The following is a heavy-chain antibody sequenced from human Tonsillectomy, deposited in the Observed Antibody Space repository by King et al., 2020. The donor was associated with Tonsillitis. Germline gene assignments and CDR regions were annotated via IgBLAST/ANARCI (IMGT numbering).Heavy chain of an antibody. D-gene: IGHD3-3*01. CDR1: GFTFSRYS. CDR2: ISSSSSSI. CDR3: ARDLEYYDFWSGYYGGVFDY. V-gene: IGHV3-48*01. Sequence: VQLVESGGGFIQPGGSLRLSCAASGFTFSRYSMNWVRQAPGKGLEWVSYISSSSSSIYYADSVKGRFTISRDNAKNSLYLQMNSLRAEDTAVYYCARDLEYYDFWSGYYGGVFDYWGPGTLVTVSS. J-gene: IGHJ4*02.